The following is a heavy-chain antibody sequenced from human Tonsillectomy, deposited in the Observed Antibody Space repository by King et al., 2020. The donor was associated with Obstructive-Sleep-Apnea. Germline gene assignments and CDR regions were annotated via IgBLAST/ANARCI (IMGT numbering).Heavy chain of an antibody. V-gene: IGHV1-18*04. J-gene: IGHJ4*02. D-gene: IGHD3-10*01. CDR3: VRDPGNRPGFDY. Sequence: QLVQSGAEVKKPGASVEVSCKASGYTFSSYGISWVRQAPGQWLEVMGWISAYTVNTKYAQKGQGRVTMTTDTSTSTAYMEGRSLRSDDTAVYYCVRDPGNRPGFDYWGQGALVTVSS. CDR1: GYTFSSYG. CDR2: ISAYTVNT.